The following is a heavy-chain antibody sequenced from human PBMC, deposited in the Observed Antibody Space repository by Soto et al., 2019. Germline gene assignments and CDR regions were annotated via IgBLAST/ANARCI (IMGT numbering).Heavy chain of an antibody. Sequence: SETLSLTCTVSGGSVSSSSYSWGWIRQSPGKGLEWIGTIYSSENTYYNPSLLSRVTISVDTSKNEFSLRLSSVTAADTAVYYCARVWGGAFDFWGQGTMVT. CDR1: GGSVSSSSYS. J-gene: IGHJ3*01. CDR3: ARVWGGAFDF. CDR2: IYSSENT. V-gene: IGHV4-39*07. D-gene: IGHD3-10*01.